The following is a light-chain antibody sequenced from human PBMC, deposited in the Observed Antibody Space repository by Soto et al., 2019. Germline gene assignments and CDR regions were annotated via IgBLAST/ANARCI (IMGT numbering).Light chain of an antibody. V-gene: IGLV6-57*03. CDR1: SGSIASNY. CDR2: EDY. Sequence: NFMLTQPHSVPESPGKTITIPCTRSSGSIASNYVQWYQQRPGRAPTTVIYEDYQRPSGVPDRFSGSIDSSSNSASLPLSGVRTEDEADCHGQSEAFGGGTKLAVL. CDR3: QSEA. J-gene: IGLJ3*02.